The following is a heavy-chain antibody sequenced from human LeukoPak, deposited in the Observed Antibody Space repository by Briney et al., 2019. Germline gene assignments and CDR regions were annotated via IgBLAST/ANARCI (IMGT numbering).Heavy chain of an antibody. J-gene: IGHJ3*02. CDR2: IYSGGST. D-gene: IGHD1-26*01. Sequence: GGSLRLSCAASGFTVSSNYMSWVRQGPGKGLEWVSVIYSGGSTYYADSVKGRFTISRDNSKNTLYLQMNSLRAEDTAVYYCARGRKSSDAFDIWGQGTMVTVSS. V-gene: IGHV3-53*01. CDR3: ARGRKSSDAFDI. CDR1: GFTVSSNY.